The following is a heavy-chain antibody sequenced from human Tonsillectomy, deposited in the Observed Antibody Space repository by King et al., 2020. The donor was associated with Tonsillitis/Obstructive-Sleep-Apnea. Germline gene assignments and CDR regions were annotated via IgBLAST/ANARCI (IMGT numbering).Heavy chain of an antibody. CDR1: GFMFDDYV. CDR3: AKGMGIVGVTIDY. V-gene: IGHV3-9*01. CDR2: ISWDSATI. Sequence: VQLVESGGGLVQPGRSLRLSCAASGFMFDDYVMHWVRQAPGKGLEWVSGISWDSATIDYADSVKGRFTISRDNDKNSLYLQMNSLRREDTAFYYCAKGMGIVGVTIDYWGQGPLVTVSS. D-gene: IGHD1-26*01. J-gene: IGHJ4*02.